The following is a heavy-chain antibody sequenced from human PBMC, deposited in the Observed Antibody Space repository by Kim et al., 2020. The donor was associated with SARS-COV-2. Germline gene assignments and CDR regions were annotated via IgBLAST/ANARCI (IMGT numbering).Heavy chain of an antibody. CDR3: ARGRGGISGTYYAY. J-gene: IGHJ4*02. Sequence: ASVKVSCKASGYTFTSYGVTWVRQAPGQGPEWMGWISAYNGRTEYAQNLQGRIIMTTDTSTSTAYMELRGLKSDDTAVYYCARGRGGISGTYYAYWGQGTLVIVSS. CDR2: ISAYNGRT. CDR1: GYTFTSYG. D-gene: IGHD1-26*01. V-gene: IGHV1-18*01.